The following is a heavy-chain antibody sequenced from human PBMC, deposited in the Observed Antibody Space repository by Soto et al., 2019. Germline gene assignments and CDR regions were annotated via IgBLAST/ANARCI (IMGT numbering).Heavy chain of an antibody. V-gene: IGHV3-30*03. J-gene: IGHJ5*02. CDR1: GFTFSSYG. D-gene: IGHD3-3*01. CDR2: ISYDGSNK. Sequence: GVSLRLSCAASGFTFSSYGMHWVRQAPGKGLEWVAVISYDGSNKYYVDSVKGRFTISRDNAKNSLYLQMNSLRAEDTAVYYCAREGASRDFWSGYSYTSTGSNWFDPWGQGTLVTVSS. CDR3: AREGASRDFWSGYSYTSTGSNWFDP.